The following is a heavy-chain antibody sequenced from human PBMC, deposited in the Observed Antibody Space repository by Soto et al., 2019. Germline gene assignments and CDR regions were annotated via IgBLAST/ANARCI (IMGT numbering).Heavy chain of an antibody. CDR1: GFSFSNCG. Sequence: QVQMVESGGGVVQPGRSLRLSCAASGFSFSNCGMHWVRQAPGKGLEWVAAISVDGNDKYYSESVKGRFTTSRDNSKNTLFLQINSLRVEDTAVYYCVKGSEVARQELDYWGQGTLVTVSS. CDR2: ISVDGNDK. J-gene: IGHJ4*02. D-gene: IGHD2-15*01. V-gene: IGHV3-30*18. CDR3: VKGSEVARQELDY.